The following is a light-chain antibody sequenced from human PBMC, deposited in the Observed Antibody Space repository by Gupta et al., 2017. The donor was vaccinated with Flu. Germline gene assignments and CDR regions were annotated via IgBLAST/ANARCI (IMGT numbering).Light chain of an antibody. CDR3: CSYSGTSWI. CDR1: SSDFGDYTY. V-gene: IGLV2-11*01. J-gene: IGLJ2*01. Sequence: QSALTQPRSVSGSPGQSVTISCTGTSSDFGDYTYVSWYQKRPDKAPKVMIFDVTKRPSGVPDRFSGSESGNTASLTISGLQVEDEADYYCCSYSGTSWIFGGGTKLTVL. CDR2: DVT.